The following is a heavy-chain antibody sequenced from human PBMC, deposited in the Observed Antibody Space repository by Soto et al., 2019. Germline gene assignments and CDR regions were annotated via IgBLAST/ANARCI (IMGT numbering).Heavy chain of an antibody. Sequence: GGSLRLSCAASGFTFDDYTMHWVRQASGKGLEWVSLISWDGGSTYYADSVKGRFTISRDNSKNSLYLQMNSLRTEDTALYYRAKDNDCSGGSCYGAGNYYYYGMDVWGQGTTVTVSS. CDR1: GFTFDDYT. CDR3: AKDNDCSGGSCYGAGNYYYYGMDV. CDR2: ISWDGGST. V-gene: IGHV3-43*01. J-gene: IGHJ6*02. D-gene: IGHD2-15*01.